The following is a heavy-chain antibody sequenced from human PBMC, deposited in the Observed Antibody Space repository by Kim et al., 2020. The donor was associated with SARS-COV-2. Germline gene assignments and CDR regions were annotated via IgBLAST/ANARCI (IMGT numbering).Heavy chain of an antibody. J-gene: IGHJ4*01. Sequence: GGSLRLSCAASGFTFNTYYMAWVRQAPGKGLEWVASIKQDGSEKYYVDSVKGRFTISRDNAKNSLFLLMNSLRAEDTAVYYCAKASYSSGRAPLFDYWG. CDR1: GFTFNTYY. CDR3: AKASYSSGRAPLFDY. D-gene: IGHD3-10*01. V-gene: IGHV3-7*03. CDR2: IKQDGSEK.